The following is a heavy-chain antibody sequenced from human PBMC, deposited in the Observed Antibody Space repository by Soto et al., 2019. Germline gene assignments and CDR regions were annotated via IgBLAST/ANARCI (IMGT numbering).Heavy chain of an antibody. CDR3: ARAGDNYYDSSGYYDY. V-gene: IGHV4-30-2*01. Sequence: SETLSLTCAVSGGSISSGGYSWSWIRQPPGKGLEWIGYIYHSGSTYYNPSLKSRVTISVDRSKNQFSLKLSSVTAADTAVYYCARAGDNYYDSSGYYDYWGQGTLVTVSS. J-gene: IGHJ4*02. D-gene: IGHD3-22*01. CDR2: IYHSGST. CDR1: GGSISSGGYS.